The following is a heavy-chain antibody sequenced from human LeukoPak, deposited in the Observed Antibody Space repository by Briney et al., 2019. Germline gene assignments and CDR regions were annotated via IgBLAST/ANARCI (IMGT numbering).Heavy chain of an antibody. CDR3: AIRLPIVVVPAPDVEDGFDP. CDR2: ISGSGGST. J-gene: IGHJ5*02. V-gene: IGHV3-23*01. CDR1: GFTFSSYA. Sequence: GGSLILSCAASGFTFSSYAMSWVRQAPGKGLEWVSAISGSGGSTYYADSVKGRFTITRDNSKNTLYLEMNSLRAEDTAVYYWAIRLPIVVVPAPDVEDGFDPWGQGTLVTVSS. D-gene: IGHD2-2*01.